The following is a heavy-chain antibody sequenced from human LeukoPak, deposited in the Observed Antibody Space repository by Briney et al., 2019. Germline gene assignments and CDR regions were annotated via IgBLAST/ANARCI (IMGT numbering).Heavy chain of an antibody. CDR1: GGSISSGGYY. CDR3: ARRGGSGSYYIDY. V-gene: IGHV4-31*03. J-gene: IGHJ4*02. CDR2: IYYSGST. Sequence: SQTLSLTCTVSGGSISSGGYYWSWIRQHPGKGLEWIGYIYYSGSTYYNPSLKSRVTISVDTSKNQFSLKLNSVTAADTAVYYCARRGGSGSYYIDYWGQGTLVTVSS. D-gene: IGHD3-10*01.